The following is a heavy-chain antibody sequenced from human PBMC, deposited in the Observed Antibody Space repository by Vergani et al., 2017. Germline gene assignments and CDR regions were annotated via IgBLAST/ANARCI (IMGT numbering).Heavy chain of an antibody. V-gene: IGHV1-69*09. J-gene: IGHJ4*02. D-gene: IGHD6-13*01. Sequence: QVQLVQSGAEVKKPGASVKVSCKASGYTFTGYYMHWVRQAPGQGLEWMGRIIPILGIANYAQKFQGRVTITADKSTSTAYMELSSLRSEDTAVYYCARDGIAAAGTRGYFDYWGQGTLVTVSS. CDR2: IIPILGIA. CDR3: ARDGIAAAGTRGYFDY. CDR1: GYTFTGYY.